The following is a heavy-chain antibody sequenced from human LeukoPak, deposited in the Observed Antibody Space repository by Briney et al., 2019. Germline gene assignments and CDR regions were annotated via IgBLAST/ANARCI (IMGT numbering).Heavy chain of an antibody. CDR2: ISSSSAHI. D-gene: IGHD1-14*01. V-gene: IGHV3-21*01. Sequence: TGGSLRLSCTGSGFTFRNDDVNCVRQAPGKGPEWVSSISSSSAHISYADSVKGRFTISRDNVKNSLRLHIDNLRAENTAMYYSSRGIGIILGTTHAFDLWGQATMVSVSS. CDR1: GFTFRNDD. J-gene: IGHJ3*01. CDR3: SRGIGIILGTTHAFDL.